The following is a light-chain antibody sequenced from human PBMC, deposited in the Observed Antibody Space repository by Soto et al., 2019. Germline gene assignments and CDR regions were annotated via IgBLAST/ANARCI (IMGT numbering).Light chain of an antibody. CDR3: SSFTSRDTLV. V-gene: IGLV2-14*01. J-gene: IGLJ3*02. CDR1: SSDIGGYDF. CDR2: EVT. Sequence: QSALTQPASVSGSPGQSITISCTGTSSDIGGYDFVSWYQQHPAKAPRLIISEVTNRPSGVSNRFSGSKSGNTASLTISGLQVEDEADYFGSSFTSRDTLVFGGGTKLTVL.